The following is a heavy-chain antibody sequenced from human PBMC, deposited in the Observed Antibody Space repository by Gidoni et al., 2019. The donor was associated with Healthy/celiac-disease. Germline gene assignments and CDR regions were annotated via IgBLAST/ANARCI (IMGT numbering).Heavy chain of an antibody. CDR3: ARVGLLAAAGTGGIDY. CDR1: GFTFSSYE. V-gene: IGHV3-48*03. D-gene: IGHD6-13*01. CDR2: ISSSGSTI. J-gene: IGHJ4*02. Sequence: EVQLVESGGGLVQPGGSLRLSCAASGFTFSSYEMNWVRQAPGKGLEWVSYISSSGSTIYYADSVKGRFTISRDNAKNSLYLQMNSLRAEDTAVYYCARVGLLAAAGTGGIDYWGQGTLVTVSS.